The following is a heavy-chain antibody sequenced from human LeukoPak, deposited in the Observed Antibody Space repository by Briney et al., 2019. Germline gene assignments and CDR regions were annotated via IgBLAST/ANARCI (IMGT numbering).Heavy chain of an antibody. CDR2: IYYSGST. CDR1: GGSISTTNYY. V-gene: IGHV4-39*01. Sequence: SETLSLTCTVSGGSISTTNYYWGWIRQPPGKGLEWIGTIYYSGSTYYNPSLKSRLTISVDTSKNQFSLKLSSVTAADTAVYYCARRMIVATIWQSGGWFDPWGQGTLVTVSS. J-gene: IGHJ5*02. D-gene: IGHD5-12*01. CDR3: ARRMIVATIWQSGGWFDP.